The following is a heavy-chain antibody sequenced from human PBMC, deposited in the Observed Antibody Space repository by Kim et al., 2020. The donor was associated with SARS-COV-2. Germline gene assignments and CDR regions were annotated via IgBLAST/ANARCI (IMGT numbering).Heavy chain of an antibody. CDR2: INQDGSEK. V-gene: IGHV3-7*03. Sequence: GGSLRLSCAASGFTFSNYWMSWVRQAPGKGLEGVANINQDGSEKYSVDSVRGRFTISRDNAKNSLYLQMNSLRAEDTAVYYCAPPKSVAAAEWGQGTLVTVSP. CDR3: APPKSVAAAE. D-gene: IGHD6-25*01. CDR1: GFTFSNYW. J-gene: IGHJ4*02.